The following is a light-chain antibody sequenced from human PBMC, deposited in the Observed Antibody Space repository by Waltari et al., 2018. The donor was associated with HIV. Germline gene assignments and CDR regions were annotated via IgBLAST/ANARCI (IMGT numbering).Light chain of an antibody. V-gene: IGLV2-11*01. CDR1: SRDIGGYNH. CDR2: DVN. J-gene: IGLJ1*01. Sequence: QSALTQPRSVSGSPGQTVTISCRGTSRDIGGYNHVFWYQQHPAEAPRLMIYDVNKRPSGVPDRFSGSKSGNTASLTISGLQAEDEADYYCCSYAGSNTFYVFGTGTEVTVL. CDR3: CSYAGSNTFYV.